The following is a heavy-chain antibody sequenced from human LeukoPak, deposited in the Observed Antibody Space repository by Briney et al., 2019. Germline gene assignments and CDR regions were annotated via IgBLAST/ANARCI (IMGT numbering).Heavy chain of an antibody. CDR3: TTDIVLMVYEYHFDY. D-gene: IGHD2-8*01. CDR2: IRSKAYGGTT. CDR1: GFTFGDYA. J-gene: IGHJ4*02. Sequence: GGSLRLSCTASGFTFGDYAMSWVRQAPGKGLEWVGFIRSKAYGGTTEYAASVKGRFTISRDDSKSIAYLQMNSLKTEDTAVYYCTTDIVLMVYEYHFDYWGQGTLVTVSS. V-gene: IGHV3-49*04.